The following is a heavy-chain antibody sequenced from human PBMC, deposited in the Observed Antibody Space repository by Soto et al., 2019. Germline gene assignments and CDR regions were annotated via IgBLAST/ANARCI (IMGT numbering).Heavy chain of an antibody. CDR2: VFHSGRT. J-gene: IGHJ4*02. CDR1: GGSVSSTTYY. Sequence: QVQLQESGPRLVKPSETLTLTCTVSGGSVSSTTYYWSWIRQSPGKGLKWIGNVFHSGRTDYNPSLKSRLSISLDTSKMQFTLHLNSVTAADAAVYYCARGGYSGSGCLDYWGQGTLVTVSS. CDR3: ARGGYSGSGCLDY. D-gene: IGHD1-26*01. V-gene: IGHV4-61*01.